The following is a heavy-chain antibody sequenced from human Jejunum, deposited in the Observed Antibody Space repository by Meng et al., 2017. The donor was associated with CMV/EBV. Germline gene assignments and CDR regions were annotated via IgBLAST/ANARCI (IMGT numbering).Heavy chain of an antibody. CDR2: NYYSGST. Sequence: QWQLQESGPGLAKPSRTLSLTCAVSGGSISTYYWSWIRQPPGKGLEWIGNNYYSGSTNYNPSLASRVTISVDSSKNQFSLKLSSVTAADTAVYYCARHQNGGTYPLDYWGQGTLVTVSS. CDR3: ARHQNGGTYPLDY. CDR1: GGSISTYY. D-gene: IGHD3-16*02. J-gene: IGHJ4*02. V-gene: IGHV4-59*08.